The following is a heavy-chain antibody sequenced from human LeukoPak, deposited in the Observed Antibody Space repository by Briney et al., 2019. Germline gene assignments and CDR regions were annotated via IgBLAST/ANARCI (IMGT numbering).Heavy chain of an antibody. Sequence: GGSLRLSCAAAGFTFSSYEMNWVRQAPGKGLEWVSYISSSGSTIYYADSVKGRFTISRDNAKNSLYLQMNGLRAEDTAVYYCARISDYGDYYYYYYMDVWGKGTTVTISS. CDR2: ISSSGSTI. CDR1: GFTFSSYE. J-gene: IGHJ6*03. CDR3: ARISDYGDYYYYYYMDV. D-gene: IGHD4-17*01. V-gene: IGHV3-48*03.